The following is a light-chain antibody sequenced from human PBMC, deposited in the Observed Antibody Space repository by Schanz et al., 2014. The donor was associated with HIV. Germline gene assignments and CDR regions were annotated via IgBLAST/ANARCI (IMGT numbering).Light chain of an antibody. CDR3: ISYTSDTVL. CDR2: DGS. J-gene: IGLJ2*01. V-gene: IGLV2-14*02. CDR1: SADVGSYDL. Sequence: QSVLTQPASVSGSPGQSITISCTGTSADVGSYDLVSWFQQHPGKAPQLMIYDGSSRPSGVSNRFSGSKSDNTASLTISGLQPEDEADYYCISYTSDTVLFGGGTKLTVL.